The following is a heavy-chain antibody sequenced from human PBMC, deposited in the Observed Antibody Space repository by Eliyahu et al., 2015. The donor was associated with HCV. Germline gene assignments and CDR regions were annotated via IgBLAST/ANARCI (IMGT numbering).Heavy chain of an antibody. D-gene: IGHD4-17*01. CDR3: ARDNAPDYVYYYYYGMDV. Sequence: QVQLVQSGAEVKKPGSSVKVSCKASGGTFSSYAISWVRQAPGQGLEWMGGIIPIFGTANYAQKFQGRVTITADESTSTAYMELSSLRSEDTAVYYCARDNAPDYVYYYYYGMDVWGQGTTVTVSS. V-gene: IGHV1-69*01. CDR1: GGTFSSYA. J-gene: IGHJ6*02. CDR2: IIPIFGTA.